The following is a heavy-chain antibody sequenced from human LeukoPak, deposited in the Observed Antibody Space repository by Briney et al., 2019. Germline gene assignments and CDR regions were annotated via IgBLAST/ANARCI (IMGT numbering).Heavy chain of an antibody. J-gene: IGHJ4*02. V-gene: IGHV1-8*01. CDR2: MNPNSGNT. CDR1: GYTFTSYD. Sequence: GASVKVSCKASGYTFTSYDINWVRQATGQGLEWMGCMNPNSGNTGYAQKFQGRVTMTRNTSISTAYMELSSLRSEDTAVYYCAREESVVAGTCDYWGQGTLVTVSS. CDR3: AREESVVAGTCDY. D-gene: IGHD6-19*01.